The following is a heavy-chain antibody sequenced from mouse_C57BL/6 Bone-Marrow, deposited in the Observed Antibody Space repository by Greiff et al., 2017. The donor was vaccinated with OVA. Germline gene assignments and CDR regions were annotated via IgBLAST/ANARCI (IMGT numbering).Heavy chain of an antibody. D-gene: IGHD1-1*01. V-gene: IGHV1-52*01. CDR3: ARWEYYGSRAMDY. CDR2: IDPSDSET. Sequence: QVQLQQPGAELVGPGSSVKLSCKASGYTFTSYWMHWVKQRPIQGLEWIGNIDPSDSETHYNQKFKDKATLTVDKSSSTAYMQLSSLTSEDSAVYYCARWEYYGSRAMDYWGQGTSVTVSS. J-gene: IGHJ4*01. CDR1: GYTFTSYW.